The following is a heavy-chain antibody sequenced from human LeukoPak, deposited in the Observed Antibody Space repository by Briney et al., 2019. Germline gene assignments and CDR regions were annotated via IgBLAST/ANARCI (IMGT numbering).Heavy chain of an antibody. Sequence: ASVKVSCKTSGYPFNTYGFSWVRQAPGQGLEWMGWINPNSGGTNYAQKFQGRVTMTRDTSISTAYMELSRLRSDDTAVYYCARDLEVATTKGYYYYYYMDVWGKGTTATVSS. CDR1: GYPFNTYG. CDR3: ARDLEVATTKGYYYYYYMDV. CDR2: INPNSGGT. V-gene: IGHV1-2*02. J-gene: IGHJ6*03. D-gene: IGHD5-12*01.